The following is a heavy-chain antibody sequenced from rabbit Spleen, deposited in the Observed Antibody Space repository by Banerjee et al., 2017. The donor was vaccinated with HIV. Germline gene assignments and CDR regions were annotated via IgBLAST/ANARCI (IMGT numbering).Heavy chain of an antibody. CDR3: ARNLENYAGSSYLDL. CDR2: IDPIFGRT. D-gene: IGHD8-1*01. J-gene: IGHJ4*01. V-gene: IGHV1S47*01. Sequence: QEQLVESGGGLVQPGGSLKLSCSASGFDFSNYGMSWVRQTPGKGLEWIGYIDPIFGRTYYASWVDGRFTISRSTSLNTVDLKMASLTAADTTTYFCARNLENYAGSSYLDLWGPGTLVTVS. CDR1: GFDFSNYG.